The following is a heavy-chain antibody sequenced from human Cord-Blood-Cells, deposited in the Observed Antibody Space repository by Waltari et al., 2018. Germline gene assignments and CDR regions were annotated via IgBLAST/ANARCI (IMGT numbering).Heavy chain of an antibody. J-gene: IGHJ5*02. V-gene: IGHV2-70*01. CDR1: GFSLSTSGMC. CDR3: ARGRPTKDWNVWCDP. Sequence: QVTLRESGPALVKPTQTLTLTCTFSGFSLSTSGMCVSWIRQPPGKALEWLALIDWDDDKYYSTSLKTRLTISKDTSKNQVVLTMTNMDPVDTATYYCARGRPTKDWNVWCDPWGQGTLVTVSS. D-gene: IGHD1-1*01. CDR2: IDWDDDK.